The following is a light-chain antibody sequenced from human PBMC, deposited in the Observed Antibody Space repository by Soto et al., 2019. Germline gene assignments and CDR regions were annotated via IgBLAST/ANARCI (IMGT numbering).Light chain of an antibody. CDR3: SSYTTSSAWV. J-gene: IGLJ3*02. V-gene: IGLV2-14*01. CDR2: EVT. CDR1: SSDVGGYNY. Sequence: QSALTQPASVSGSPGQSITISCTGTSSDVGGYNYVSWYQHHPGKAPKLLIYEVTNRPSGVSNRFSGSKSGNTASLTISGLQAEDEANYYCSSYTTSSAWVFGGGTK.